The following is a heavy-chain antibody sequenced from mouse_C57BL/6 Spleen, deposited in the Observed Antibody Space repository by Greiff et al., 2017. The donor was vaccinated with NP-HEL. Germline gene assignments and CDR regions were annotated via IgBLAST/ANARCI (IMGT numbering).Heavy chain of an antibody. J-gene: IGHJ4*01. D-gene: IGHD2-4*01. V-gene: IGHV1-64*01. CDR1: GYTFTSYW. CDR3: EREDDYDGGDYYAMDY. CDR2: IHPNSGST. Sequence: QVQLQQPGAELVKPGASVKLSCKASGYTFTSYWMHWVQQRPGQGLEWIGMIHPNSGSTNYNEKFKSKATLTVDNSNSTAYMQLSSLTSEDAAVYYCEREDDYDGGDYYAMDYWGQGTSVTVSS.